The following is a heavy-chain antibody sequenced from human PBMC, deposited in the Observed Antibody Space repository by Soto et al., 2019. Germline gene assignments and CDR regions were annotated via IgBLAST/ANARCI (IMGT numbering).Heavy chain of an antibody. V-gene: IGHV4-39*01. Sequence: AETLSLTCTVSGGSISSSSYYWGWIRQPPGKGLEWIGSIYYSGSTYYNPSLKSRVTISVDTSKNQFSLKLSSVTAADTAVYYSARRRYCTGGSCLDYWGQGTLVTVSS. CDR2: IYYSGST. J-gene: IGHJ4*02. D-gene: IGHD2-15*01. CDR1: GGSISSSSYY. CDR3: ARRRYCTGGSCLDY.